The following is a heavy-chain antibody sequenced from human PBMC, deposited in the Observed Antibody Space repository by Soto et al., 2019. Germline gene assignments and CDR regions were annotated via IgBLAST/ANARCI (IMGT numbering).Heavy chain of an antibody. V-gene: IGHV4-34*01. D-gene: IGHD6-6*01. Sequence: SETLSLTCAVYGGSFSGYYWSWIRQPSGKGLEWIGEINHSGSTNYNPSLKSRVTISVDTSKNQFSLKLSSVTAADTAVYYCARDDSSSSGPDYWGQGTLVTVSS. CDR2: INHSGST. J-gene: IGHJ4*02. CDR1: GGSFSGYY. CDR3: ARDDSSSSGPDY.